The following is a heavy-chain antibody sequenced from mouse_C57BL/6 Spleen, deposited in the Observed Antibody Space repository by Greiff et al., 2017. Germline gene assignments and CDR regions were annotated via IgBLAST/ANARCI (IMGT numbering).Heavy chain of an antibody. D-gene: IGHD1-1*01. J-gene: IGHJ1*03. V-gene: IGHV1-53*01. CDR2: INPSNGGT. CDR1: GYTFTSYW. Sequence: VQLQQPGTELVKPGASVKLSCKASGYTFTSYWMHWVKQRPGQGLEWIGNINPSNGGTNYNEKFKSKATLTVDKSSSTAYMQLSSLTSEDSAVYYCARSSYYYGTPYWYFDVWGTGTTVTVSS. CDR3: ARSSYYYGTPYWYFDV.